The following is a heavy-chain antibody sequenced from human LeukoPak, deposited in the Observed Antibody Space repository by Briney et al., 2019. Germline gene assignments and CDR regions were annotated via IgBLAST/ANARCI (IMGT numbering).Heavy chain of an antibody. J-gene: IGHJ4*02. Sequence: GESLRLSCAASGFTFSGSWMNWVRQAPGKGLEWVANINEDGSQKRFVDSVMGRFTMSRDNAKNSLYLQMNSLRVEDTAVFYCAAWTHRGYNFWGQGTLVTVSS. CDR3: AAWTHRGYNF. D-gene: IGHD5-24*01. CDR1: GFTFSGSW. CDR2: INEDGSQK. V-gene: IGHV3-7*01.